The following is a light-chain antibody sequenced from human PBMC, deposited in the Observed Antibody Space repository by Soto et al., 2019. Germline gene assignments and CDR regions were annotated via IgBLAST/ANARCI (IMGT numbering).Light chain of an antibody. CDR1: SSDVGRYNY. V-gene: IGLV2-14*03. CDR2: DVS. Sequence: QSALTQPASVSGSPGQSITISCTGTSSDVGRYNYVSWYQQHPGKAPKLLIYDVSNRPSEISYRFSGSKSGNTASLTISGRQADDEADYYCSSYTSSNTYLFGIGTKLTVL. J-gene: IGLJ1*01. CDR3: SSYTSSNTYL.